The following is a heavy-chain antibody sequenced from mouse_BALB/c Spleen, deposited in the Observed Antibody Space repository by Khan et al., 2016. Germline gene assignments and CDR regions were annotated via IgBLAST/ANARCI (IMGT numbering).Heavy chain of an antibody. J-gene: IGHJ2*01. Sequence: EVQLQESGPSLVKPSQTLSLTCSVTGVSITSGYWHWIRKFPGKRLEYMGYITDSGTTYYNPSLKSRTSITRETSKNHYYLQLNSVTTDDTATSYCARDAGGSPFHYWGQGTTLTVSS. V-gene: IGHV3-8*02. D-gene: IGHD1-1*02. CDR3: ARDAGGSPFHY. CDR2: ITDSGTT. CDR1: GVSITSGY.